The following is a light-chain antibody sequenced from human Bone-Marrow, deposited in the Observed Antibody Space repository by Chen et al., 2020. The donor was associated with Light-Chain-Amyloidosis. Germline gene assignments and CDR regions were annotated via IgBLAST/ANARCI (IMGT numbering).Light chain of an antibody. CDR3: QVWDRSSDRPV. V-gene: IGLV3-21*02. J-gene: IGLJ3*02. Sequence: SYVLTQPSSVSVAPGQTATIAWGGNNIGSTSGHWYQQTPGKAPLLVVYDDSDRPSWIPERLSGSTSGNTATLTISRVEAGDEADYSCQVWDRSSDRPVFGGGTKLTVL. CDR1: NIGSTS. CDR2: DDS.